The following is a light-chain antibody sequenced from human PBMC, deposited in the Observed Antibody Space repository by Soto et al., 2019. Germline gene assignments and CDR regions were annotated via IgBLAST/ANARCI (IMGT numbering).Light chain of an antibody. CDR3: QHYNSYPYK. Sequence: IQMTQSPSTLSASVGDRVTITCRASQSISDYLAWYQQKPGKAPKVLINKASSLESGVPSRLRGSGAGRDFNLTISSLQPDHFATYYCQHYNSYPYKFGQGTKVDI. V-gene: IGKV1-5*03. J-gene: IGKJ2*01. CDR2: KAS. CDR1: QSISDY.